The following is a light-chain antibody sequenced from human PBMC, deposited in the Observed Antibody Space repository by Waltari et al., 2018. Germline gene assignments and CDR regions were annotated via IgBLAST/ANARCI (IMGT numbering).Light chain of an antibody. CDR3: QQYNTYSS. Sequence: DIQMTQSPSSLSASVGDRVTITCRASQSISNYLAWYQQKPGKAPILLIYKASILKSGVSSRFSGSGSGTQFTLTISSLQPGDFATYYCQQYNTYSSCGQGTKLEIK. CDR1: QSISNY. J-gene: IGKJ2*01. CDR2: KAS. V-gene: IGKV1-5*03.